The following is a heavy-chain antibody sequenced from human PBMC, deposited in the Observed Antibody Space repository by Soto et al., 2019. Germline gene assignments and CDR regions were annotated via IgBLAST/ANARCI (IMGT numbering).Heavy chain of an antibody. CDR1: GGSFSGYY. V-gene: IGHV4-34*01. J-gene: IGHJ4*02. Sequence: PSETLSLTCAVCGGSFSGYYWSWIRQPPGKGLEWIGEINHSGSTNYNPSLKSRVTISVDTSKNHFSLKLSSVTAADTAVYYCARAALPDYYYGSGSYYHRWGQGTLVTVSS. D-gene: IGHD3-10*01. CDR2: INHSGST. CDR3: ARAALPDYYYGSGSYYHR.